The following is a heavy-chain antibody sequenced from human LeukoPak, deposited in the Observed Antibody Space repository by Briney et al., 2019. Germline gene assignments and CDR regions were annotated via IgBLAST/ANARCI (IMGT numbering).Heavy chain of an antibody. D-gene: IGHD2-2*01. CDR2: INPNSGGT. J-gene: IGHJ4*02. CDR1: GYTFTSYY. Sequence: GASVKVSCKASGYTFTSYYMHWVRQAPGQGLEWMGWINPNSGGTNYAQKFQGRVTMTRDTSISTAYMELSRLRSDDTAVYYCARDRTRYCSSSSCPLDYWGQGTLVTVSS. V-gene: IGHV1-2*02. CDR3: ARDRTRYCSSSSCPLDY.